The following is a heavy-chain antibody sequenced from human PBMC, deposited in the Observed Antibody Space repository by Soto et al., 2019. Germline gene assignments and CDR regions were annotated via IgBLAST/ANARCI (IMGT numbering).Heavy chain of an antibody. Sequence: AETLSLTCSVSGGSISSTGYYWVWIRLPPGKGLEWIGSIYNSGSTYYNPSLKSRVTISVDTSKNLFSLRLSSVTAADTAVYYCARGRTTMTVSFSSRGGNWFDPWGQGTLVTVSS. D-gene: IGHD3-22*01. V-gene: IGHV4-39*01. CDR2: IYNSGST. CDR1: GGSISSTGYY. CDR3: ARGRTTMTVSFSSRGGNWFDP. J-gene: IGHJ5*02.